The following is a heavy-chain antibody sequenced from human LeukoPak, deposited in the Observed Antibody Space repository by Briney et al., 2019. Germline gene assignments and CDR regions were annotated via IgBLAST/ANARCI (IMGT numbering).Heavy chain of an antibody. CDR3: AGTGVIVGATSFDY. J-gene: IGHJ4*02. Sequence: SETLSLTCTVSGGSISSYYWNWIRQPPGKGLEWIGYIYYSGSTDYNPSLKSRVTISVDTSKNQFSLKLSSVTAADTAVYYCAGTGVIVGATSFDYWGQGTLVTVSS. CDR2: IYYSGST. V-gene: IGHV4-59*01. CDR1: GGSISSYY. D-gene: IGHD1-26*01.